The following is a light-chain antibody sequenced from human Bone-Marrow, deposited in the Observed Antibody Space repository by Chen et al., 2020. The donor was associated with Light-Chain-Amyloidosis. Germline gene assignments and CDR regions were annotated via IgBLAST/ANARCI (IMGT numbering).Light chain of an antibody. J-gene: IGLJ3*02. Sequence: YVLTQPSSVSVAPGQTATIACGGNNIGSTSVHWYQQTPGQAPLLVVYDDSDRPSGSPERLSGSNSGNTATLTISRVEAGDEADYYCQVWDRSSDRPVFGGGTKLTVL. V-gene: IGLV3-21*02. CDR2: DDS. CDR1: NIGSTS. CDR3: QVWDRSSDRPV.